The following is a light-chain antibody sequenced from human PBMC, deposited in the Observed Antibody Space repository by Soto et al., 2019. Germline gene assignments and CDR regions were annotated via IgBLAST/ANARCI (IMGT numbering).Light chain of an antibody. Sequence: PGERVTLSCRASQSVSSSYLTWYQQKPGQAPRLLIYGASTRATGIPARFSGSGSGTEFTLTISSLQSEDFAVYYCRQYNNWPLTFGQGTKV. J-gene: IGKJ1*01. CDR1: QSVSSSY. CDR3: RQYNNWPLT. V-gene: IGKV3-15*01. CDR2: GAS.